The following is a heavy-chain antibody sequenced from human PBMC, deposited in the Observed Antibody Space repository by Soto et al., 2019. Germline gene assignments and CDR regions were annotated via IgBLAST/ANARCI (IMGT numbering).Heavy chain of an antibody. V-gene: IGHV1-69*13. CDR3: ARGVHYDSSGYYYFY. J-gene: IGHJ4*02. Sequence: ASVNVSCKASGGTFSTYAIDWVRQAPGQGLEWMGGIIPLFGTAKYAQNFQGRITITADESTNTAYMELRSLRSQDTAVYYCARGVHYDSSGYYYFYWGQGTLVTVSS. D-gene: IGHD3-22*01. CDR1: GGTFSTYA. CDR2: IIPLFGTA.